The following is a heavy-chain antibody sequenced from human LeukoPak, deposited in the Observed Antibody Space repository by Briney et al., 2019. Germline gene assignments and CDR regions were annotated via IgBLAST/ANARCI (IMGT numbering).Heavy chain of an antibody. CDR2: IYSGGST. CDR3: ARHGRRHPPRTEPVPAAIQYYYYYMDV. J-gene: IGHJ6*03. Sequence: GGSLRLSCAASGFTVSSNYMSWVRQVPGKGLEWVSVIYSGGSTYYADSVKGRFTISRDNSKNTLYLQMNSLRAEDTAVYYCARHGRRHPPRTEPVPAAIQYYYYYMDVWGKGTTVTVSS. V-gene: IGHV3-66*02. CDR1: GFTVSSNY. D-gene: IGHD2-2*01.